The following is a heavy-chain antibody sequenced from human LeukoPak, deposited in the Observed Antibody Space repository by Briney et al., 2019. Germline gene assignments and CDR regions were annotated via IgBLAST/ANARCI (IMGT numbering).Heavy chain of an antibody. J-gene: IGHJ3*02. D-gene: IGHD6-19*01. CDR3: ARGQWSEDGFDI. V-gene: IGHV3-21*01. CDR1: GFTFSTYS. CDR2: ISGSSSYI. Sequence: WGSLRLSCAASGFTFSTYSMNWVRQAPGKGLEWVSSISGSSSYIYYADSVKGRFTISRDNAKKSLYLQMNSLRAEDTAVYYCARGQWSEDGFDIWGQGTMVTVSS.